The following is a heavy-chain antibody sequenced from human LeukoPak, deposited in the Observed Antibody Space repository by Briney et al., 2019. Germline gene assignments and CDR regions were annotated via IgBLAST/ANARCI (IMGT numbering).Heavy chain of an antibody. CDR2: IYYSGST. Sequence: SETLSLTCAVYGGSFSGYYWSWIRQTPGKGLEWIGSIYYSGSTYYNPSLKSRVTISVDTSKNQFSLKLSSVTAADTAVYYCARHLSQNWYFDYWGQGTLVTVSS. V-gene: IGHV4-34*01. CDR3: ARHLSQNWYFDY. CDR1: GGSFSGYY. D-gene: IGHD2/OR15-2a*01. J-gene: IGHJ4*02.